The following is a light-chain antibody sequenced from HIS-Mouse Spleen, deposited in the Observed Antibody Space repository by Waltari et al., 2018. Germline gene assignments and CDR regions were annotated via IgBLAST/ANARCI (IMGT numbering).Light chain of an antibody. V-gene: IGLV2-11*01. Sequence: QSALTQPRSVSGSPGPSVTISCTGTSSDVGCYNHVSCYHQHPGKAPNLMIYDVSKRPSGVPDRFSGSKSGNTASLTISGLQAEDEADYYCCSYAGSYTWVFGGGTKLTVL. CDR1: SSDVGCYNH. CDR3: CSYAGSYTWV. J-gene: IGLJ3*02. CDR2: DVS.